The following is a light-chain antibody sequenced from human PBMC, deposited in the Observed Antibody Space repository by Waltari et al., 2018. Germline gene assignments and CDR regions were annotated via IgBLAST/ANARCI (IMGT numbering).Light chain of an antibody. CDR2: SNT. V-gene: IGLV1-40*01. CDR3: QSFDSSLSGLVV. CDR1: NSNIGAGYE. Sequence: QSVLTQPPSVSGVPGQTVTISCTGSNSNIGAGYEVHWYRQLPGTAPKVLFYSNTFRPSAVPDRFSGSRSGTSASLAITGLQAEDEADYYCQSFDSSLSGLVVFGGGTKLTVL. J-gene: IGLJ2*01.